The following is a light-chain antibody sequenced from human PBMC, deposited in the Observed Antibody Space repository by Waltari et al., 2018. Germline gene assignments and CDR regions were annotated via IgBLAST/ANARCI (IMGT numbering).Light chain of an antibody. CDR1: QSISNW. CDR2: KAS. V-gene: IGKV1-5*03. J-gene: IGKJ4*01. CDR3: QQYNSYSLLT. Sequence: TKSPSTLSASVGDRFTITCRASQSISNWLAWYQQKPGKAPKLLIYKASTLESGVPSRFSGSGSGTEFTLTISSLQPDDFATYYCQQYNSYSLLTFSGGTKVEIK.